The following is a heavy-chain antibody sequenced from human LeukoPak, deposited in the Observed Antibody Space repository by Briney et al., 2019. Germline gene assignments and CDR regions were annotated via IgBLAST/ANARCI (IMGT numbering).Heavy chain of an antibody. CDR1: CGSISSYY. CDR3: ARGPYYYYYYMDV. J-gene: IGHJ6*03. Sequence: SETLSLTCTVSCGSISSYYWSWIRQPPGKGLEWIGYIYYSGSTNYNPSLKSRVTISVDTSKNQFSLKLSSVTAADTAVYYCARGPYYYYYYMDVWGKGTTVTVSS. V-gene: IGHV4-59*01. CDR2: IYYSGST.